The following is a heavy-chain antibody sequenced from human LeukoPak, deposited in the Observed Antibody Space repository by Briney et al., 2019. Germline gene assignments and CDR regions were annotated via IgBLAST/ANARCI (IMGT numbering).Heavy chain of an antibody. CDR2: IIPILGIA. CDR1: GGTFSSYA. Sequence: SVKASCKASGGTFSSYAISWVRQAPGQGLEWMGRIIPILGIANYAQKFQGRVTITADKSTSTAYMELSSLRSEDTAVYYCARDPDDSSGYYDYWGQGTLVTVSS. V-gene: IGHV1-69*04. J-gene: IGHJ4*02. D-gene: IGHD3-22*01. CDR3: ARDPDDSSGYYDY.